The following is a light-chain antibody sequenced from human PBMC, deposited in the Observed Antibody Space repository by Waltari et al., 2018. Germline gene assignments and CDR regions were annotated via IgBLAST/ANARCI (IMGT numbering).Light chain of an antibody. CDR2: ETS. CDR1: QSISKY. J-gene: IGKJ1*01. Sequence: EIMLTQSPATLSLSPGERATLSCRASQSISKYLAWYQQKPGQAPRLLIYETSRRATDIPDRFSGSGSGTDFSLTISRLEPEDFAVYYCQKYERLPATFGQGTKVEFK. V-gene: IGKV3-20*01. CDR3: QKYERLPAT.